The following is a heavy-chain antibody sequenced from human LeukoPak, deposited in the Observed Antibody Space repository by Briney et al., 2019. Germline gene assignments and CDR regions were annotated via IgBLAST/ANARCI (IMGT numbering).Heavy chain of an antibody. CDR3: TTDRSGSYYADY. J-gene: IGHJ4*02. Sequence: PGGSLRLSSAASGFTFSNAWMSWVRQAPGKGLEWVGRIKSKTDGGTTDYAAPVKGRFTISRDDSKNTLYLQMNSLKTEDTAVYYCTTDRSGSYYADYWGQGTLVTVSS. D-gene: IGHD1-26*01. CDR1: GFTFSNAW. CDR2: IKSKTDGGTT. V-gene: IGHV3-15*01.